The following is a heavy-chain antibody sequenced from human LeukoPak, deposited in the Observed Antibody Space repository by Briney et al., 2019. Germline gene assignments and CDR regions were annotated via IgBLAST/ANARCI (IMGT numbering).Heavy chain of an antibody. CDR3: ARGAAAGPIFYYYGMDV. CDR1: GGSISSYY. Sequence: PSETLSLTCTVSGGSISSYYWSWIRQPPGKGLEWIGYIYYSGSTNYNPSLKSRVTISVDTSKNQFSLKLSSVTAADTAVYYCARGAAAGPIFYYYGMDVWGQGTTVTVSS. J-gene: IGHJ6*02. V-gene: IGHV4-59*01. CDR2: IYYSGST. D-gene: IGHD6-13*01.